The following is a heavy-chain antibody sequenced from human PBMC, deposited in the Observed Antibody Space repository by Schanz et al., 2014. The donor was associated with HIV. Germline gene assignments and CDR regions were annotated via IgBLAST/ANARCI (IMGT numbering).Heavy chain of an antibody. D-gene: IGHD3-10*01. CDR1: TFTFNNYD. V-gene: IGHV3-48*01. Sequence: VQLVESGGGLVQPGGSLRLSCAASTFTFNNYDMGWVRQAPGKGLESISSINYSGSSKSYADSVKGRFTISRDNAKNSLYLQMNSLRAEDTALYYCAKASVEMLGSYFNYGMDVWGQGTLVTVSS. CDR3: AKASVEMLGSYFNYGMDV. J-gene: IGHJ6*02. CDR2: INYSGSSK.